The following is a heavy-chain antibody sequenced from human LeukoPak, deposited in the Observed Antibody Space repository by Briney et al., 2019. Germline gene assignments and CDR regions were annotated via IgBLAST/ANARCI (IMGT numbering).Heavy chain of an antibody. D-gene: IGHD3-3*01. Sequence: GGTLRLSCAASGFTFANYAMSWARHAPGKGREWVSSFSGSGGTTYYADSVKGRFTISRENSKNTLYLEMSSLRAEDTAVYYCAKDFWSGYYGARGAFDMWGQGTRVTVSS. J-gene: IGHJ3*02. CDR2: FSGSGGTT. CDR3: AKDFWSGYYGARGAFDM. V-gene: IGHV3-23*01. CDR1: GFTFANYA.